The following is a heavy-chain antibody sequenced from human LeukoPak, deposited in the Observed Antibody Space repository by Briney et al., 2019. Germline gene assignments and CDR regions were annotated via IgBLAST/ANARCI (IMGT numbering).Heavy chain of an antibody. CDR1: GFTFGSYS. CDR2: ISSSSSYI. Sequence: GGSLRLSCAASGFTFGSYSMNWVRQAPGKGLEWVSSISSSSSYIYYADSVKGRFTISRDNAKNSLYLQMNSLRAEDTAVYYCARDWDQLLYGFDYWGQGTLVTVSS. D-gene: IGHD2-2*02. J-gene: IGHJ4*02. CDR3: ARDWDQLLYGFDY. V-gene: IGHV3-21*01.